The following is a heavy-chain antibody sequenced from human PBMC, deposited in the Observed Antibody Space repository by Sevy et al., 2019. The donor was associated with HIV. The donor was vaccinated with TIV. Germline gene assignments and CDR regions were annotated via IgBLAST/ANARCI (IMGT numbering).Heavy chain of an antibody. V-gene: IGHV3-23*01. Sequence: GGCLRLSCAASGFTFNKYALTWVRQAPGKGLEWVSAISGEDDSTYYADSAKGRFTISRDNSKNTLFLQMNGLRAEDTALYYCAKDLYVSPSNFDSWGQGTLVTVSS. CDR1: GFTFNKYA. J-gene: IGHJ4*02. CDR3: AKDLYVSPSNFDS. D-gene: IGHD3-16*01. CDR2: ISGEDDST.